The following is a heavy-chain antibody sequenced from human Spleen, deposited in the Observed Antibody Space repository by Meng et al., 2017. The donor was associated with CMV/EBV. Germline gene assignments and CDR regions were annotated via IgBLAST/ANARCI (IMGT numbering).Heavy chain of an antibody. CDR2: LYYSGIT. J-gene: IGHJ6*02. D-gene: IGHD2-2*01. V-gene: IGHV4-61*01. Sequence: SETLSLTCTVSGGSVSSGSYYWSWIRQPPGKGLEWIGYLYYSGITNYNPSLKSRVTISVDTSKNQFSLKLSSVTAADTAVYYCARHYCSSTSCYYRAGYYYGMDVWGQGTTVTVSS. CDR1: GGSVSSGSYY. CDR3: ARHYCSSTSCYYRAGYYYGMDV.